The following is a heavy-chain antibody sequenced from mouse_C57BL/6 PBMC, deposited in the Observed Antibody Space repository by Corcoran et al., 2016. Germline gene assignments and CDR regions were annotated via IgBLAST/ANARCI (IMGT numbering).Heavy chain of an antibody. CDR3: ARTNYGSSYYAMDY. J-gene: IGHJ4*01. D-gene: IGHD1-1*01. Sequence: QIQLVQSGPELKKPGETVKISCKASGYTFTTYGMSWVKQAPGKGLKWMGWINTYSGVPTYADDFKGRFAFSLETSASTAYLQINNLKNEDTATYFCARTNYGSSYYAMDYWGQGTSVTVSS. CDR2: INTYSGVP. V-gene: IGHV9-3*01. CDR1: GYTFTTYG.